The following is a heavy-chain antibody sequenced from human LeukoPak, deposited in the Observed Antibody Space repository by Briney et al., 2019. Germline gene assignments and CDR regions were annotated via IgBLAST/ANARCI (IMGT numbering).Heavy chain of an antibody. CDR2: ISGSSSYI. V-gene: IGHV3-21*01. Sequence: KPGGSLRLSCAASGFTFSSYSMNWVRRAPGKGLEWVSSISGSSSYIYYADSVKGRFTISRDNAKNSLYLQMNSLRAEDTAVYYCARNYDSSGYYYDADAFDIWGQGTMVTVSS. CDR3: ARNYDSSGYYYDADAFDI. J-gene: IGHJ3*02. CDR1: GFTFSSYS. D-gene: IGHD3-22*01.